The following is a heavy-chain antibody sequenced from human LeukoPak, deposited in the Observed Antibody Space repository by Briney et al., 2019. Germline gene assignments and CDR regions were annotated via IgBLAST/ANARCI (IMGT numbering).Heavy chain of an antibody. CDR2: IKQDGSEK. Sequence: GGSLRLSCVASGFTFSSYWMNWVRQAPGKGLEWVANIKQDGSEKYYVDSVKGRFTISRDNAKNSLYLQMNSLRAEDTAVHYCAGGSGWLIEVYWGQGTLVTVSS. D-gene: IGHD6-19*01. V-gene: IGHV3-7*01. J-gene: IGHJ4*02. CDR1: GFTFSSYW. CDR3: AGGSGWLIEVY.